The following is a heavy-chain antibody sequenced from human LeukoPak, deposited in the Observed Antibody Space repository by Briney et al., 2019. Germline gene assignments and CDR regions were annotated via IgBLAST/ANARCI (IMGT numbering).Heavy chain of an antibody. V-gene: IGHV3-66*04. J-gene: IGHJ4*02. CDR2: IYSGGST. CDR1: EFSVGSNY. Sequence: GGSLRLSCAASEFSVGSNYMTWVRQAPGKGLEWVSVIYSGGSTYYADSVKGRFTISRDNSKNTLYLQMNSLRAEDTAVYYCARRAGEYSHPYDYWGQGTLVTVSS. CDR3: ARRAGEYSHPYDY. D-gene: IGHD2/OR15-2a*01.